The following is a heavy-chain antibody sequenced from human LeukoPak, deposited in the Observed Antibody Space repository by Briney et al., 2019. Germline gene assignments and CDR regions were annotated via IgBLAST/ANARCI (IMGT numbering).Heavy chain of an antibody. V-gene: IGHV3-23*01. CDR2: ISGSGGST. Sequence: GGSLRLSCAASGFTFSSYAMSWVRQAPGKGLERVSAISGSGGSTYYADSVKGRFTISRDNSKNTLYLQMNSLRAEDTAVYYCAKEGRKEQWLLSEGAFDIWGQGTMVTVSS. CDR1: GFTFSSYA. CDR3: AKEGRKEQWLLSEGAFDI. D-gene: IGHD6-19*01. J-gene: IGHJ3*02.